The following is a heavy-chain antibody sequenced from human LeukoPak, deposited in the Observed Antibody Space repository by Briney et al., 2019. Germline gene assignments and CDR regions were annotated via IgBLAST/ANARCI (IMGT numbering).Heavy chain of an antibody. J-gene: IGHJ5*02. D-gene: IGHD1-26*01. V-gene: IGHV3-30*02. Sequence: GGSLRLSCAASGFTFSSYGMHWGRQAPGKGLEWVAFIRYGGSNKYYADSVKGRFTISRDNSKNTLYLKINSLRAEDTAVYYCAKSQWELRWYWFDPWGQETLVTVSS. CDR3: AKSQWELRWYWFDP. CDR2: IRYGGSNK. CDR1: GFTFSSYG.